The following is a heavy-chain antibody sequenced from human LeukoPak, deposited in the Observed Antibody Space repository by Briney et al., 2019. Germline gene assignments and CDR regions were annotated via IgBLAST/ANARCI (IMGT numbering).Heavy chain of an antibody. CDR3: ARDSSTYAGPPDY. D-gene: IGHD2/OR15-2a*01. CDR1: GFTFRNCG. CDR2: ISGSDDGT. Sequence: GGSLRLSCVASGFTFRNCGMTWVRQAPGKGLEWVSTISGSDDGTYYADSVKGRFTISRDNAKNSLFLQMNSLRAEDTAVYYCARDSSTYAGPPDYWGQGTLVTVSS. J-gene: IGHJ4*02. V-gene: IGHV3-23*01.